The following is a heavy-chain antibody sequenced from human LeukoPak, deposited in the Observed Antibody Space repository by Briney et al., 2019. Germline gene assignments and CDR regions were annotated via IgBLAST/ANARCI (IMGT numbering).Heavy chain of an antibody. J-gene: IGHJ4*02. D-gene: IGHD3-22*01. CDR1: GYTFTNYY. CDR3: ARDISYDSSDYPSFDY. CDR2: INPSGGST. Sequence: ASVKVSCKASGYTFTNYYMHWVRQAPGQGLEWRGIINPSGGSTSYAQKFQGRVTMTRDTSTSTVYMELSSLRSEDTAVYYCARDISYDSSDYPSFDYWGQGTLVSVSS. V-gene: IGHV1-46*01.